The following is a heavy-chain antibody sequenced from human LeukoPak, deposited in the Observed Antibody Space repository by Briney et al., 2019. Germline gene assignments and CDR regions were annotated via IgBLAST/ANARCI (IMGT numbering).Heavy chain of an antibody. Sequence: GGSLRLSCAASGFTFSNAWMNWVRQAPGKGLEWVGRIKSKTDGGTTDYAAPVKGRFTISRDDSKNTLYLQMNSLKTEDTAVYYCTTDLGYSSSDFDYWGQGTLVTVSS. CDR3: TTDLGYSSSDFDY. D-gene: IGHD6-13*01. CDR2: IKSKTDGGTT. J-gene: IGHJ4*02. V-gene: IGHV3-15*07. CDR1: GFTFSNAW.